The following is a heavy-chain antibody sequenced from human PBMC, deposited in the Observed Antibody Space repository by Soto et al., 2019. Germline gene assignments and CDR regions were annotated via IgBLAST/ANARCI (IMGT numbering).Heavy chain of an antibody. CDR2: IYYSGRI. CDR1: GGSISSSY. J-gene: IGHJ6*02. V-gene: IGHV4-59*08. Sequence: PSETLSLTCSVSGGSISSSYWSWIRQPPGKGLEWIGYIYYSGRINYNSSHKSRVTISVDTSKNQLSLKLTSVTATDTAMNYCXXXXXXXLXXXXXXXXXGXXXWGXG. CDR3: XXXXXXXLXXXXXXXXXGXXX.